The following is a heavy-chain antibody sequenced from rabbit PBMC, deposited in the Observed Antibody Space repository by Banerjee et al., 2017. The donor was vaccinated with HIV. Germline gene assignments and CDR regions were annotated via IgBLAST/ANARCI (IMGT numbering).Heavy chain of an antibody. D-gene: IGHD1-1*01. CDR2: IYAASGST. Sequence: QSLEESGGDLVKPGASLTLTCTASGFSFSSYYYMCWVRQAPGKGLEWIACIYAASGSTYYASWAKGRFTISKTSSTTVTLQMTSLTAADTATYFCARDEAYTGSSGRYYFNLWGPGTLVTVS. V-gene: IGHV1S40*01. J-gene: IGHJ4*01. CDR1: GFSFSSYYY. CDR3: ARDEAYTGSSGRYYFNL.